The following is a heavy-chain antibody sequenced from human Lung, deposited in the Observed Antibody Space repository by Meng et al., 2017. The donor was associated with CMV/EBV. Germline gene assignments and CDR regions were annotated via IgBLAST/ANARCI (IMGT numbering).Heavy chain of an antibody. Sequence: SVKVSCXASGYTFTGYDMHWVRQAPGQGLEWMGWINPNSGGTNYAQKFQGRVTMTRDTSISTAYMELSRLRSDDTAVYYCARDPPEDFRSGYYTTGTDYWGQGTLVTVSS. V-gene: IGHV1-2*02. CDR3: ARDPPEDFRSGYYTTGTDY. D-gene: IGHD3-3*01. CDR2: INPNSGGT. CDR1: GYTFTGYD. J-gene: IGHJ4*02.